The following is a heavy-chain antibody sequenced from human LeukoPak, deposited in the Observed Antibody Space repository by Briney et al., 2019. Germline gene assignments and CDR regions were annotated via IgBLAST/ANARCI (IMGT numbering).Heavy chain of an antibody. V-gene: IGHV4-39*07. D-gene: IGHD3-22*01. CDR2: IYYSGST. J-gene: IGHJ6*03. CDR3: ARSSVPYYYYNYYMDV. Sequence: SETLSLTCAVSGGSISSNSYYWGWIRQPPGKGLEWIGSIYYSGSTYYNPSLKSRVTISVDTSKNQFSLKLSSVTAADTAVYYCARSSVPYYYYNYYMDVWGKGTTVTVSS. CDR1: GGSISSNSYY.